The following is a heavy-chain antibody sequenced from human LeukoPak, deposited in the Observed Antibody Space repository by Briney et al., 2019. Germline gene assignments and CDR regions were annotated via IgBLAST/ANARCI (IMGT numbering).Heavy chain of an antibody. Sequence: GGSLRLSCAVSGITFSSYSMNWVRQAPGKELEWVSYISTSSSTIYYADSVKGRFTISRDNAKNSLYLQMNSLRAEDTAVYYCAPGYCTTTSCSHYFDYWGQGTLVSVS. D-gene: IGHD2-2*01. CDR1: GITFSSYS. V-gene: IGHV3-48*01. CDR3: APGYCTTTSCSHYFDY. CDR2: ISTSSSTI. J-gene: IGHJ4*02.